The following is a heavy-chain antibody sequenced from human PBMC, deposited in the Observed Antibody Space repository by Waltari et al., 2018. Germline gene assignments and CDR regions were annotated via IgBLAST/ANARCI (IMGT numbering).Heavy chain of an antibody. CDR3: AREVVPAATIVVNWFDP. CDR2: INTNSGNP. V-gene: IGHV7-4-1*02. CDR1: GSRLTPYA. D-gene: IGHD2-2*01. J-gene: IGHJ5*02. Sequence: QVELVQSGPALKKPGASVKVSCRASGSRLTPYAYNVVRQAPGRGFELMGWINTNSGNPTYVQGFTGRFVFSLDTSVSTAFLQINSLEAEDTAVYYCAREVVPAATIVVNWFDPWGQGTLVTVSS.